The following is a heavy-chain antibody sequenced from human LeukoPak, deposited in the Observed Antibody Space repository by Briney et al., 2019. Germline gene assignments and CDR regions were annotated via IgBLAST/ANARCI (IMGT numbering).Heavy chain of an antibody. Sequence: PGRSLRLSCAASGFTFSSYWMSWVRHAPGKGLEWVANIKQDGSEKYYVDSVKGRFTISRDNAKNSLFLQMNSLRAEDTAVYYCLVIASAGTGYWGQGTLVTVSS. CDR3: LVIASAGTGY. CDR1: GFTFSSYW. J-gene: IGHJ4*02. CDR2: IKQDGSEK. V-gene: IGHV3-7*01. D-gene: IGHD6-13*01.